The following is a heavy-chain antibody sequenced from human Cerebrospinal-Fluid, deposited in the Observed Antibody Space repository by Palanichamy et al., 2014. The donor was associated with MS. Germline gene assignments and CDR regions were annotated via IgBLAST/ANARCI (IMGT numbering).Heavy chain of an antibody. V-gene: IGHV1-69-2*01. CDR1: GYTITAYY. J-gene: IGHJ3*02. Sequence: EVQLVQSGAEVKKPGATVKISCKVSGYTITAYYMHWVQQAPGKGLEWMGLIDPKDGETIYAEKFQGRVTMTADTSTDTFQMELSSLRSEDTAVYYCATVRAIVLNGFDIWGQGTMVTVST. CDR2: IDPKDGET. D-gene: IGHD2-8*01. CDR3: ATVRAIVLNGFDI.